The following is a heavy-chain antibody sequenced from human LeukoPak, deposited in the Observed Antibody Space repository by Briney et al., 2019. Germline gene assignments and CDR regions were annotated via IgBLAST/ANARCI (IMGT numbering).Heavy chain of an antibody. CDR3: ASVVPAAIYAFDI. V-gene: IGHV4-34*01. CDR2: INHSGST. Sequence: SETLSLTCAVYGGSFSGYYWSWIRQPPGKGLEWIGEINHSGSTNYNPSLKSRVTISVDTSKNQFSLKLSSVTAADTAVYYCASVVPAAIYAFDIWGQGTMVSVSS. D-gene: IGHD2-2*01. J-gene: IGHJ3*02. CDR1: GGSFSGYY.